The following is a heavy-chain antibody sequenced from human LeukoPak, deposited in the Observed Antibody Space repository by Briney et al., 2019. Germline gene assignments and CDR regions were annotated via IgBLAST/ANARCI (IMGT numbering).Heavy chain of an antibody. CDR2: ISYDGSNK. D-gene: IGHD3-10*01. CDR3: ARDRVLLWFGEFIFDY. CDR1: GLTFENAW. Sequence: GGSLRLSCAASGLTFENAWMSWVRQAPGKGLEWVAVISYDGSNKYYADSVKGRFTISRDNSKNTLYLQMNSLRAEDTAVYYCARDRVLLWFGEFIFDYWGQGTQVTVSS. J-gene: IGHJ4*02. V-gene: IGHV3-30-3*01.